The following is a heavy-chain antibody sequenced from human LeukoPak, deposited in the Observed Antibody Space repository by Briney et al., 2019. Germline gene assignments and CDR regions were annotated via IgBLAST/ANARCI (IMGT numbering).Heavy chain of an antibody. CDR2: IYYSGST. D-gene: IGHD1-26*01. J-gene: IGHJ4*02. V-gene: IGHV4-59*11. CDR3: ARGGRELDY. CDR1: GGSISSHY. Sequence: SETLSLTCTVSGGSISSHYWSWIRQPPGKGLEWIGYIYYSGSTNYNPSLKSRVTILVDTSKNQFSLKLSSVTAADTAVYYCARGGRELDYWGQGTLVTVSS.